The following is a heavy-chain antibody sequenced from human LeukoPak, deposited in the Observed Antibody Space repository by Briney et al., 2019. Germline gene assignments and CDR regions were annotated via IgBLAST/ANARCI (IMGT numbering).Heavy chain of an antibody. Sequence: ASVKVSCTASGYTFTSYYIHWVRQAPGQGLEWMGIINPSGGDTSYTQKFQGRVTTTRDTSTSTVYMELGSLRSEDTAVYYCARGCRVVPGVHNVGRTQYYFGMDVWGQGTTVIVSS. D-gene: IGHD2-2*01. CDR3: ARGCRVVPGVHNVGRTQYYFGMDV. CDR1: GYTFTSYY. V-gene: IGHV1-46*01. CDR2: INPSGGDT. J-gene: IGHJ6*02.